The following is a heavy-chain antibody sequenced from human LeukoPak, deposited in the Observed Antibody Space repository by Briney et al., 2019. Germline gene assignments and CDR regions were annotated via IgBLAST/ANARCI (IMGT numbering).Heavy chain of an antibody. V-gene: IGHV1-46*01. Sequence: GASVTVSCKASGYTFTSYYMHWVRQAPGQGLEWMGIINPSGGSTSYAQKFQGRVTMTRDTSTSTVYMELSSLRSEDTAVYYCARDIVVVPAAMSGGPDYYYYGMDVWGQGTTVTVSS. J-gene: IGHJ6*02. CDR1: GYTFTSYY. CDR2: INPSGGST. D-gene: IGHD2-2*01. CDR3: ARDIVVVPAAMSGGPDYYYYGMDV.